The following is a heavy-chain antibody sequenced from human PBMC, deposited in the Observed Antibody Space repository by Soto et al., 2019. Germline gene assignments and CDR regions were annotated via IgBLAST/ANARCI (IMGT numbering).Heavy chain of an antibody. D-gene: IGHD6-19*01. CDR1: GDSVSSTITA. V-gene: IGHV6-1*01. CDR3: ARGSYYSGWV. Sequence: SQTLSLTCASSGDSVSSTITAWICISQSTSRCLEWLGRTYYRSNWYTDYAVSVKSRITISPDTSKNQFSLQLNSVTPEDTAVYYCARGSYYSGWVWGQGTLVTVSS. J-gene: IGHJ4*02. CDR2: TYYRSNWYT.